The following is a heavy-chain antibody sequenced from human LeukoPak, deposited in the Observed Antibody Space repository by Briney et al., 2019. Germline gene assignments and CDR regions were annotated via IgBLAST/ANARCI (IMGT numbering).Heavy chain of an antibody. J-gene: IGHJ5*02. V-gene: IGHV4-59*01. D-gene: IGHD1-26*01. Sequence: PSETLSLTCTVSGDSISSYYWSWIRQPPGKGLEWIGYIYYSGNTNYNPSLKSRVTISVDTSKNQFSLKLSSVTAADTAVYYCARGIIVGATWGENDYWFDPWGQGTLVTVSS. CDR3: ARGIIVGATWGENDYWFDP. CDR2: IYYSGNT. CDR1: GDSISSYY.